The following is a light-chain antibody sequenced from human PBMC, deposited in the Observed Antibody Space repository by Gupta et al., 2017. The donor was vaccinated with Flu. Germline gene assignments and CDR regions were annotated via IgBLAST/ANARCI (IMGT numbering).Light chain of an antibody. J-gene: IGLJ1*01. CDR2: DDD. CDR3: QVWDITNYYV. Sequence: PGGTATITCGGNIIGSKIVHWDRHKPVQSPVLVLYDDDDRPSGIPDRISGSNSGNTATLTISRVEGGDEADYYCQVWDITNYYVFGGGTKVTVL. V-gene: IGLV3-21*02. CDR1: IIGSKI.